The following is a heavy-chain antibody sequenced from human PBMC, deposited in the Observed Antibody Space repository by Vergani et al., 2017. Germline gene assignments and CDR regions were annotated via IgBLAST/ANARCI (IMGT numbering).Heavy chain of an antibody. CDR1: GFTFSSYW. Sequence: EVQLVESGGGLVQPGGSLRLSCAASGFTFSSYWMHWVRQAPGKGLVWVSRINSDGSSTTYADSVKGRFTISRDNAKNTLYLQMNSLRAEDTAVYYCARGGNYYDSSGYSATLYWYFDLWGRGTLVTVSS. J-gene: IGHJ2*01. CDR3: ARGGNYYDSSGYSATLYWYFDL. V-gene: IGHV3-74*01. D-gene: IGHD3-22*01. CDR2: INSDGSST.